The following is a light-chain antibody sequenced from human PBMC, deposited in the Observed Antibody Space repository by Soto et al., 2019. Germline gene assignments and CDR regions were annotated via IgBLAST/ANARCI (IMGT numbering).Light chain of an antibody. V-gene: IGKV3-20*01. Sequence: EILLTQSPGTVSLSPGERAALSCRASQSVDSNYLAWYQQKPGQPPRLLIYGASTRATGIPDRFSGSGSGTDFTLTISRLEPEDFAVYSCQQYGSSLLTFGGGTKVEIK. CDR1: QSVDSNY. CDR3: QQYGSSLLT. J-gene: IGKJ4*01. CDR2: GAS.